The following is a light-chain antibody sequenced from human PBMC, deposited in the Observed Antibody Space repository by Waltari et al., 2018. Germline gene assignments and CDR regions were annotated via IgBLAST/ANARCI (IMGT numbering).Light chain of an antibody. J-gene: IGLJ1*01. V-gene: IGLV3-21*01. CDR3: QVWDANTDPGV. Sequence: SYVLTQPPSVSVAPGETARITWGGNNIESTSVHWYRQRPGQAPVVVISYDNDRAAGIPERFSGSNSGNTATLTISRVEAGDEADYYCQVWDANTDPGVFGTGTEVTVL. CDR2: YDN. CDR1: NIESTS.